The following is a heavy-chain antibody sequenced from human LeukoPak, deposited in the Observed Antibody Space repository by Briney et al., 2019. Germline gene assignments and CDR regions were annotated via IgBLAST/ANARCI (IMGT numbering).Heavy chain of an antibody. CDR2: IYTSGST. J-gene: IGHJ5*02. CDR3: ARDAYYYGHPVNWFDP. D-gene: IGHD3-10*01. CDR1: GGSISSYY. Sequence: SETLSLTCTVSGGSISSYYWSWIRQPAGKGLEWIGRIYTSGSTNYNPSLKSRVTMSVDTSKNQFSLKLSSVTAADTAVYYCARDAYYYGHPVNWFDPWGQGTLSPSPQ. V-gene: IGHV4-4*07.